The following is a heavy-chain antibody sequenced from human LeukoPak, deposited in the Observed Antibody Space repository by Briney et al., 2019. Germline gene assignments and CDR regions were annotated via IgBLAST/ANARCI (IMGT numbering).Heavy chain of an antibody. CDR3: ARGLSPIAAAAPLLTW. CDR1: GGSISSSSYY. V-gene: IGHV4-39*07. D-gene: IGHD6-13*01. CDR2: IYYSGST. J-gene: IGHJ4*02. Sequence: SETLSLTCTVSGGSISSSSYYWGWIRQPPGKGLEWIGSIYYSGSTYYNPSLKSRVTISVDTSKNQFSLKLSSVTAADTAVYYCARGLSPIAAAAPLLTWWGQGTLVTVSS.